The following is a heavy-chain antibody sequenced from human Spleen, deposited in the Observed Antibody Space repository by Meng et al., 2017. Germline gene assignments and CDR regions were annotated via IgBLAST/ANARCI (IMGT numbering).Heavy chain of an antibody. D-gene: IGHD3-10*01. CDR2: ISWNSGSI. J-gene: IGHJ5*02. CDR1: GFTFDDYA. V-gene: IGHV3-9*01. Sequence: SLKISCAASGFTFDDYAMHWVRQAPGKGLEWVSGISWNSGSIGYADSVKGRFTISRDNAKNSLYLQMNSLRPEDTAVYYCAKDEDSVIRGWFDPWGQGTLVTVSS. CDR3: AKDEDSVIRGWFDP.